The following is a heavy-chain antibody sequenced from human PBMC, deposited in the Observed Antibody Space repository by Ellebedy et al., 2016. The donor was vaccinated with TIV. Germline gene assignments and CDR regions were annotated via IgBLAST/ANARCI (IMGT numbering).Heavy chain of an antibody. J-gene: IGHJ4*02. CDR2: VLGGGATT. V-gene: IGHV3-23*01. D-gene: IGHD1-1*01. CDR1: GFRFSGYT. Sequence: GESLKISCAASGFRFSGYTMNWVRQAPGKGLEWVSGVLGGGATTFYADSVKGRFTISRDDSTNTLFLQMNSLRAEDTAVYYCAKDRVPDGRWNFDFWGQGTLVTVSS. CDR3: AKDRVPDGRWNFDF.